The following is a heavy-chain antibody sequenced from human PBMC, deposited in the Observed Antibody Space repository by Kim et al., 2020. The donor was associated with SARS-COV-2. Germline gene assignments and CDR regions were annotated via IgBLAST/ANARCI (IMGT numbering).Heavy chain of an antibody. Sequence: SLRLSCAASGFTFGDYAMHWVRQAPGKGLEWVSGISWNSGSIGYADSVKGRFTISRDNAKNSLYLQMNSLRAEDTALYYCAKDKRQQLVLRGFNWFDPWGQGTLVTVSS. D-gene: IGHD6-13*01. J-gene: IGHJ5*02. CDR1: GFTFGDYA. V-gene: IGHV3-9*01. CDR2: ISWNSGSI. CDR3: AKDKRQQLVLRGFNWFDP.